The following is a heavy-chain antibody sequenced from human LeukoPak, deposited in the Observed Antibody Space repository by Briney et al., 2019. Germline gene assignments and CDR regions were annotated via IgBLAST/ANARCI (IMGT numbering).Heavy chain of an antibody. CDR3: ARAKSVGAPGY. V-gene: IGHV1-2*02. CDR1: GYTFTGYY. CDR2: INPNSGGT. J-gene: IGHJ4*02. D-gene: IGHD1-26*01. Sequence: AASVKVSCKASGYTFTGYYMHWVRQAPGQGLEWMEWINPNSGGTNYAQKFQGRVTMTRDTSISTAYMELSRLRSDDTAVYYCARAKSVGAPGYWGQGTLVTVSS.